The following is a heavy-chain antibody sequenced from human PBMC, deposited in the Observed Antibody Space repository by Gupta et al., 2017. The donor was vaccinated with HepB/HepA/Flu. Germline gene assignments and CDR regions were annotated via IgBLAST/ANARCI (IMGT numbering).Heavy chain of an antibody. CDR2: IWYDGSNK. V-gene: IGHV3-33*01. CDR1: GFTFSSYG. D-gene: IGHD3-10*01. J-gene: IGHJ4*02. CDR3: ASGSGVAPVY. Sequence: QVQLVESGGGVVQPGRSLRLSCAASGFTFSSYGMHWVRQAPGKGLEWVAVIWYDGSNKYYADSVKGRFTISRDNSKNTLYLQMNSLRAEDTAVYYCASGSGVAPVYWGQGTLVTVSS.